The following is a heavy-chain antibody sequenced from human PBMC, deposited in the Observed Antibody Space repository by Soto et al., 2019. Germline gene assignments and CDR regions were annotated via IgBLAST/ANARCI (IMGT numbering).Heavy chain of an antibody. CDR2: IYYSGST. V-gene: IGHV4-39*01. D-gene: IGHD2-2*01. CDR1: GGSISSSSYS. J-gene: IGHJ6*02. CDR3: GRQPGHCGSTTCFGYYSVDV. Sequence: QLQLQESGPRLVKPSETLSLTCSVSGGSISSSSYSWGWIRQPPGKGLEWIGTIYYSGSTHYNPSREGRVAISAYTPNSQLSLTLSSVTVADTAVYYCGRQPGHCGSTTCFGYYSVDVWGQGTTVTVS.